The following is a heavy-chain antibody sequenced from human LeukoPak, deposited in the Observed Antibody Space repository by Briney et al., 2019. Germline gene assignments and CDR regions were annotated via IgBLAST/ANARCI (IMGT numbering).Heavy chain of an antibody. CDR2: ISYSGTT. V-gene: IGHV4-59*08. CDR3: ARHATGYDPFDF. CDR1: AGSLRTYY. J-gene: IGHJ4*02. D-gene: IGHD5-12*01. Sequence: SETLSLTCSVCAGSLRTYYWSWIRQPPGKGLEWIGYISYSGTTNYNPSLKSRVTLSVDTSQNQLSLRLTSMTAADMAVYYCARHATGYDPFDFWGQGTLVIVSS.